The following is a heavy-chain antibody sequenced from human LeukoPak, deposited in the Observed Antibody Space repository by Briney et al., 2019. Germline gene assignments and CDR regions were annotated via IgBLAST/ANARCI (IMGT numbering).Heavy chain of an antibody. D-gene: IGHD1-26*01. CDR3: ARDYSGRLNAFDI. CDR2: INGSSGDST. CDR1: GFTFTTYA. Sequence: GGSLRLSCAASGFTFTTYAMTWVRQAPGKGLEWVSGINGSSGDSTYYADSVKGRFTISRDNSKNTLYLQMNSLRAEDTAVYYCARDYSGRLNAFDIWGQGTMVTVFS. J-gene: IGHJ3*02. V-gene: IGHV3-23*01.